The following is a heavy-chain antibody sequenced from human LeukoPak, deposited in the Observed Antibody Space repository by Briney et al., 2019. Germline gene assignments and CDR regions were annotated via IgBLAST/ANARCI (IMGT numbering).Heavy chain of an antibody. CDR1: GYTFTGYY. D-gene: IGHD3-22*01. V-gene: IGHV1-2*02. J-gene: IGHJ4*02. CDR2: INPNSGGT. Sequence: ASVKVSCKASGYTFTGYYMHWVRQAPGQGLEWMGWINPNSGGTNYAQKFQGRVTMTRDTSISTAYMELSRLRPDDTAVYYCARDLSTYYYDSSGYSNYWGQGTLVTVSS. CDR3: ARDLSTYYYDSSGYSNY.